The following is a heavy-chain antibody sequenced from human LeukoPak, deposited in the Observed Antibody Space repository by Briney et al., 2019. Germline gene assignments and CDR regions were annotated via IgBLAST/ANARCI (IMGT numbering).Heavy chain of an antibody. CDR3: AKGLRGYSYGSFDY. Sequence: SCKASGYTFTSYDINWVRQAPGKGLEWVSAISGSGGSTYYADSVKGRFTISRDNSKNTLYLQMNSLRAEDTAVYYCAKGLRGYSYGSFDYWGQGTLVTVSS. V-gene: IGHV3-23*01. J-gene: IGHJ4*02. CDR2: ISGSGGST. D-gene: IGHD5-18*01. CDR1: GYTFTSYD.